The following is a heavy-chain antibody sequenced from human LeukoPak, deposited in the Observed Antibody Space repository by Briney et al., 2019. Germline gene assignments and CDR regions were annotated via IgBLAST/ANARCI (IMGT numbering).Heavy chain of an antibody. D-gene: IGHD3-9*01. V-gene: IGHV3-30*02. J-gene: IGHJ4*02. CDR3: AKGHDILTGYSLNPEYYFDY. CDR2: IRYDGSNK. CDR1: GFTFSSYG. Sequence: PGGSLRLSCAASGFTFSSYGMHWVRQAPGKGLEWVAFIRYDGSNKYYADSVKGRFTISRDNSKNTLYLQMNSLRAEDTAVYYCAKGHDILTGYSLNPEYYFDYWGQGTLVTVSS.